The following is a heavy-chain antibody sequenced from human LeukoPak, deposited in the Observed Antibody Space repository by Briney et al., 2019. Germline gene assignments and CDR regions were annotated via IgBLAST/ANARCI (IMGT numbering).Heavy chain of an antibody. D-gene: IGHD1-26*01. CDR2: IKQDGSGK. Sequence: GGSLRLSCAASGFTFSSYWMSWVRQAPGKGLEWVANIKQDGSGKYYVDSVKGRFTISRNNAKNSLYLQMNSLRAEDTAVYYCASHYGGATGGYAFDIWGQGTMVTVSS. CDR1: GFTFSSYW. V-gene: IGHV3-7*01. J-gene: IGHJ3*02. CDR3: ASHYGGATGGYAFDI.